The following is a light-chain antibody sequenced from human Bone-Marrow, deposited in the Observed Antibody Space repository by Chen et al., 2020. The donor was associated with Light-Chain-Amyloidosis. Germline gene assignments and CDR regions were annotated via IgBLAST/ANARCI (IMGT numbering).Light chain of an antibody. J-gene: IGKJ2*01. Sequence: DIQLTQSPSFLSASVGDRVTITCRASQGISSYLAWYQQKPGKAPKLLIYAASTLQSGVPSRFSGSGSETEFTLTISSLQPEDFATYYCQQLNSYPPKYTFGQGTKLEIK. CDR1: QGISSY. CDR2: AAS. CDR3: QQLNSYPPKYT. V-gene: IGKV1-9*01.